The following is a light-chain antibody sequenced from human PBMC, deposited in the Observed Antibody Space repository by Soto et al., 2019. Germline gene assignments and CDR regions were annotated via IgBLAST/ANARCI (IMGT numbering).Light chain of an antibody. J-gene: IGKJ4*01. V-gene: IGKV1-12*02. Sequence: DIQMTQSPSSVSASVGDRVTITCRASQGISSYLAWYQQKPGKAPKLLIYAASTLQSGVPSRFSGSGSGTDFTLTIDSLQPQYFATYYCQQTDSYPSTFGGGTKVDIK. CDR1: QGISSY. CDR2: AAS. CDR3: QQTDSYPST.